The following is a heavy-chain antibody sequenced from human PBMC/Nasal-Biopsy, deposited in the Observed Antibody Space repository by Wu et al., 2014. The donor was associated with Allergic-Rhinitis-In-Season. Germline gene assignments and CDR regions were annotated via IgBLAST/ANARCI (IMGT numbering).Heavy chain of an antibody. Sequence: TLSLTCTVSGASIGRDYWNWIRQPAGKGLEWIGRIYTDGSTNYNPSLKSRVTVSVDTSKNQFSLRLNSVTAADTAVYYCARTSCDSTTCYNFDHWGQGTLVTVSS. CDR1: GASIGRDY. CDR3: ARTSCDSTTCYNFDH. V-gene: IGHV4-4*07. CDR2: IYTDGST. J-gene: IGHJ4*02. D-gene: IGHD2-2*02.